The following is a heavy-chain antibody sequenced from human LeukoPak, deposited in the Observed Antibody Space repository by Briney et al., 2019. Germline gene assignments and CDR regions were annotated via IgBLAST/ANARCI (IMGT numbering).Heavy chain of an antibody. CDR1: GGSISSYY. D-gene: IGHD5-24*01. CDR3: ARDLGDGYSHFDY. J-gene: IGHJ4*02. V-gene: IGHV4-59*01. Sequence: SETLSLTCTVSGGSISSYYWSWIRQPPGKGLEWIGYIYYSGSTNYNPSLKSRVTISVDTSKNQFSLKLSSVTAADTAVYYCARDLGDGYSHFDYWGQGTLVTVSS. CDR2: IYYSGST.